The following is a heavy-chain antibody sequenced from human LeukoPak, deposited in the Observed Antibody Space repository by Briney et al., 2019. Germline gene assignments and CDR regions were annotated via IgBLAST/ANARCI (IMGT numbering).Heavy chain of an antibody. V-gene: IGHV5-51*01. CDR1: GYTFTTYW. D-gene: IGHD6-13*01. CDR3: VRHGLGSSWFGFDY. J-gene: IGHJ4*02. CDR2: IYPGDSDP. Sequence: GESLKISCKGSGYTFTTYWIGWVRQMPGKGLEWMGIIYPGDSDPRYSPSFQGQVTTSADTSISTAYLQWSSLKASDSAIYYCVRHGLGSSWFGFDYWGQGTLVTVSS.